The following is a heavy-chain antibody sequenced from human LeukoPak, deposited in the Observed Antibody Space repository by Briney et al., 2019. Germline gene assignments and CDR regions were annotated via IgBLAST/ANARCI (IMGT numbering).Heavy chain of an antibody. CDR2: ISAYNGNT. V-gene: IGHV1-18*01. D-gene: IGHD3-10*01. CDR1: GYTFTSYG. J-gene: IGHJ4*02. Sequence: ASVKVSCKASGYTFTSYGISWVRQAPGQGLEWMGWISAYNGNTNYAQKLQGRVTMTTDTSTSTAYMELRSLRSDDTAVYYCARDQGYYGSGPNDYWGQGTLVTVSS. CDR3: ARDQGYYGSGPNDY.